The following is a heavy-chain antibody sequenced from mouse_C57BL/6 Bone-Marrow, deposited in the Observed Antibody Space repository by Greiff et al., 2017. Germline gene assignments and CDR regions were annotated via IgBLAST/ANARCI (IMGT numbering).Heavy chain of an antibody. D-gene: IGHD2-3*01. CDR1: GYTFTSYW. CDR3: SRQGLLRFYYFDY. J-gene: IGHJ2*01. Sequence: QVQLQQPGAELVKPGASVKLSCKASGYTFTSYWMHWVKQRPGQGLEWIGMIHPNSGSTNYNEKFEIQATLTVHKSYSTAYMQLSSLTSEDSAVYYCSRQGLLRFYYFDYWGQGTTLPVSS. V-gene: IGHV1-64*01. CDR2: IHPNSGST.